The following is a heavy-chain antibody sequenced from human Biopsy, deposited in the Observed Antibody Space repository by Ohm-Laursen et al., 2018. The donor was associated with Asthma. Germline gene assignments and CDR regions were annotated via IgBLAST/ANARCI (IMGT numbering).Heavy chain of an antibody. V-gene: IGHV3-53*01. Sequence: SLRLSCAASGFTVSRDHMFWVRQAPGKGLEWVSVIYSGGTSDTVDSGRGRFTISRDFYKNTLYLQMDSLRAEDTAVYYCARGDSSGWSHYYFDYWGQGTLVTVSS. CDR1: GFTVSRDH. D-gene: IGHD6-19*01. CDR3: ARGDSSGWSHYYFDY. J-gene: IGHJ4*02. CDR2: IYSGGTS.